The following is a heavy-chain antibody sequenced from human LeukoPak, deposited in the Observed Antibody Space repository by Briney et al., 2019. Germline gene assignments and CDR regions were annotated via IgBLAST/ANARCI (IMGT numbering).Heavy chain of an antibody. D-gene: IGHD6-6*01. V-gene: IGHV3-23*01. CDR3: ARGLLNVTARPSVKAFDI. CDR1: GFTFSTYA. J-gene: IGHJ3*02. Sequence: GGSLRLSCAASGFTFSTYAMTWVRQAPGKGLEWVSAITAGGGSTYYADSVKGRFTISRANSKNTLYLQMNSLRAEDTAVYYCARGLLNVTARPSVKAFDIWGQGTMVTVSS. CDR2: ITAGGGST.